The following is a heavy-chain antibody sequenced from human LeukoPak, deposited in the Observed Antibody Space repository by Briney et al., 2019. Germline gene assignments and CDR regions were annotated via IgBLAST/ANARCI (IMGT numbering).Heavy chain of an antibody. CDR1: GGSFSGYY. J-gene: IGHJ4*02. Sequence: PSETLSLTCAVYGGSFSGYYWSWIRQPPGKGLEWIGEINHSGSTNYNPSLKSRVTISVETSKNQFSLKLSSVTAADTAVYYCARYTPYDILTGYYNTGFDYWGQGTLVTVSS. CDR2: INHSGST. D-gene: IGHD3-9*01. CDR3: ARYTPYDILTGYYNTGFDY. V-gene: IGHV4-34*01.